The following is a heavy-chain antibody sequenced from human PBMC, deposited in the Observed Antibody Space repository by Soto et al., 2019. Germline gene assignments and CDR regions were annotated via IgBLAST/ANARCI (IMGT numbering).Heavy chain of an antibody. J-gene: IGHJ5*01. V-gene: IGHV5-10-1*01. Sequence: PGESLKISCTASGYTFTAFWIHWVRQTPGKGLEWLGKIDPSDSYTNYSPSFEGHVTISTDKSTTTAFLQWRSLRASDTALYYCARVHKNWFASWAQGTMVTVSS. CDR2: IDPSDSYT. CDR3: ARVHKNWFAS. CDR1: GYTFTAFW.